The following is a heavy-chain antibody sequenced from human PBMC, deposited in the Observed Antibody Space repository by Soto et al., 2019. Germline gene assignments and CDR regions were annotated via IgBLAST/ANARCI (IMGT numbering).Heavy chain of an antibody. V-gene: IGHV4-30-2*01. J-gene: IGHJ4*02. CDR3: ARGRITMVRGLDY. Sequence: PSETLSLTCAVSGGSISSGGYSWSWIRQPPGKGLEWIGYIYHSGSTYYNPPLKSRVTISVDRSKNQFPLKLSSVTAADTAVYYCARGRITMVRGLDYWGQGTLVTVSS. D-gene: IGHD3-10*01. CDR2: IYHSGST. CDR1: GGSISSGGYS.